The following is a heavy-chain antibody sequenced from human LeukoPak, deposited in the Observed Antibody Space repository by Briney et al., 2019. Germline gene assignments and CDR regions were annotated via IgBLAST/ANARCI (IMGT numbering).Heavy chain of an antibody. Sequence: SETLSLTCTVSGDSISGYYWSWIRQPPGKGLEWIGSIYYSGSTYYNPSLKSRVTISVDTSKNQFSLKLSSVTAADTAVYYCARGSAPPRGFFDIWGQGTLVTVSS. CDR1: GDSISGYY. D-gene: IGHD1-26*01. CDR2: IYYSGST. CDR3: ARGSAPPRGFFDI. V-gene: IGHV4-59*05. J-gene: IGHJ4*02.